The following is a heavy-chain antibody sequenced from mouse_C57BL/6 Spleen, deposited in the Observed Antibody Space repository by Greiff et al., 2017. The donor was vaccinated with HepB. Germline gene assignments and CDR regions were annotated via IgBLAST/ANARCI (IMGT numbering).Heavy chain of an antibody. D-gene: IGHD2-3*01. J-gene: IGHJ2*01. CDR2: ISSGSSTI. Sequence: EVKLMESGGGLVKPGGSLKLSCAASGFTFSDYGMHWVRQAPEKGLEWVAYISSGSSTIYYADTVKGRFTISRDNAKNTLFLQMTSLRSEDTAMYYCARDGYSGYFDYWGQGTTLTVSS. CDR3: ARDGYSGYFDY. CDR1: GFTFSDYG. V-gene: IGHV5-17*01.